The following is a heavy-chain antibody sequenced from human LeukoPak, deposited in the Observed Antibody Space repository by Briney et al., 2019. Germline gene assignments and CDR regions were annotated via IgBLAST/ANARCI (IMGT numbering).Heavy chain of an antibody. D-gene: IGHD5-18*01. Sequence: GRSLRLSCAASGFTFSRYAMHWVRQAPGKGLEWVAVISYDGSNKYYADSVKGRFTISRDNSKNTLYLQMNSLRAEDTAVYYCARDLRGERGYSYGYFDYWGQGTLVTVSS. CDR1: GFTFSRYA. V-gene: IGHV3-30*04. CDR3: ARDLRGERGYSYGYFDY. J-gene: IGHJ4*02. CDR2: ISYDGSNK.